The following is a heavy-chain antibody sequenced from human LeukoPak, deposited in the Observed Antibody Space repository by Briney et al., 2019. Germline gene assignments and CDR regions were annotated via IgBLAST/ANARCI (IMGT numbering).Heavy chain of an antibody. Sequence: GESLKISCKGSGYSFTSYWIGWVRQMPGKGLEWMGIIYPGDSDTRYSPSFQGQVTISADKSTSTAYLQWSSLKASDTAMYYCARRKRQRELLDYFDYWGQGTLVTVSS. D-gene: IGHD1-26*01. CDR1: GYSFTSYW. CDR2: IYPGDSDT. J-gene: IGHJ4*02. V-gene: IGHV5-51*01. CDR3: ARRKRQRELLDYFDY.